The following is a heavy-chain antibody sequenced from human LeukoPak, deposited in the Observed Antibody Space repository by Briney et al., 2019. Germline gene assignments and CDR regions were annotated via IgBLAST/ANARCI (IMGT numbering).Heavy chain of an antibody. CDR3: ARGDCTNGVCYAYYYYYMDV. V-gene: IGHV3-23*01. Sequence: GGSLRLSCAASGFTFSSYAMSWVRQAPGKGLEWVSAISGSGGSTYYADSVKGRFTISRDNAKNSLYLQMNSLRAEDTAVYYCARGDCTNGVCYAYYYYYMDVWGKGTTVTVSS. D-gene: IGHD2-8*01. J-gene: IGHJ6*03. CDR1: GFTFSSYA. CDR2: ISGSGGST.